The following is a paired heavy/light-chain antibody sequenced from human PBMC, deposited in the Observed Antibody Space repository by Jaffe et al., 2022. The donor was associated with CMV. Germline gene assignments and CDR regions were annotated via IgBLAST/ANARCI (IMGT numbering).Heavy chain of an antibody. CDR3: ARHISSSNYYWGRGGNIRNYYYYIDV. D-gene: IGHD6-13*01. J-gene: IGHJ6*03. CDR1: GYTFSTYW. CDR2: IYPGDSDT. V-gene: IGHV5-51*01. Sequence: EVQLVQSGAEVKKPGESLRISCKGSGYTFSTYWIGWVRQMPGKGLEWMGIIYPGDSDTKYNPSFQGHITISADKSISTAFLQWSSVKASDTAMYYCARHISSSNYYWGRGGNIRNYYYYIDVWGEGTTVTVSS.
Light chain of an antibody. CDR3: QAYDSSLSDWV. CDR2: ANT. V-gene: IGLV1-40*01. J-gene: IGLJ3*02. CDR1: SSSIGAAFH. Sequence: QSELTQPPSVSGAPGQRVTISCTGGSSSIGAAFHVHWYQQRPGSAPKLLIYANTNRPSGVPDRFSGSKSGTSASLAITGLQAEDEADYYCQAYDSSLSDWVFGGGTKLTVL.